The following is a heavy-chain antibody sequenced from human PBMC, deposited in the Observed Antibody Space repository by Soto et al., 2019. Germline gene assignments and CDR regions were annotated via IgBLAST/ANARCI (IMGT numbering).Heavy chain of an antibody. Sequence: GGSLKISCKGSGYSLTSYWIGWVRQMTGKGLEWMGIIYPGDSDTRYSPSFQGQVTISADKSISTAYLQWSSLKASDTAMYYCARDPRYCSDGICYPFCDYWGQGTRVTVSS. CDR1: GYSLTSYW. D-gene: IGHD2-15*01. V-gene: IGHV5-51*01. CDR2: IYPGDSDT. CDR3: ARDPRYCSDGICYPFCDY. J-gene: IGHJ4*02.